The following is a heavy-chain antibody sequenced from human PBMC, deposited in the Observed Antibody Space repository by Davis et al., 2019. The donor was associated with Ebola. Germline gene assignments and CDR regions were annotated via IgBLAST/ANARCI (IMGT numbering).Heavy chain of an antibody. CDR3: ARGENEGITDFDY. J-gene: IGHJ4*02. Sequence: PGGSLRLSCSVSGDFVSSNYWGWIRQPPGKGLEWIGYMSYSGSTNYNPSLKSRVTISIDTSKNQFSLSLSSVTAADTAVYYCARGENEGITDFDYWGQGTLVTVSS. CDR1: GDFVSSNY. D-gene: IGHD3-16*01. CDR2: MSYSGST. V-gene: IGHV4-59*02.